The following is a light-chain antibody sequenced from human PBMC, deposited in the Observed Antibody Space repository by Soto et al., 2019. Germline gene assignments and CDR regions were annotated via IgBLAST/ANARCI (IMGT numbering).Light chain of an antibody. V-gene: IGLV2-14*03. J-gene: IGLJ1*01. CDR2: SVS. CDR1: SSDIGAYDH. CDR3: ISYTVTRSYV. Sequence: QSALTQPASVSGSPGQSITISCSGTSSDIGAYDHVAWFQQFPGKTPKLMIYSVSNRPSGVSYRFSGSKSGNTASLTISQLQAEDEADYYCISYTVTRSYVFGTGTQLTVL.